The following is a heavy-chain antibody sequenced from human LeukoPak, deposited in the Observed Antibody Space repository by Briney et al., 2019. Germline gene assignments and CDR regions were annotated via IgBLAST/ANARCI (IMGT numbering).Heavy chain of an antibody. V-gene: IGHV3-21*01. CDR2: ISSSSSYI. Sequence: PGGSLRLSCAASGFAFSSYSMNWVRQAPGKGLEWASSISSSSSYIYYADSVKGRFTISRDNAKNSLYLQMNSLRAEDTAVYYCAATYDYGDYPTDYWGQGTLVTVSS. CDR3: AATYDYGDYPTDY. CDR1: GFAFSSYS. D-gene: IGHD4-17*01. J-gene: IGHJ4*02.